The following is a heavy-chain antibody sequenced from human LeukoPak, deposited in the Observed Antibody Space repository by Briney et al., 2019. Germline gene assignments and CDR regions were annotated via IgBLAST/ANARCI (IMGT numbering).Heavy chain of an antibody. D-gene: IGHD2-21*01. V-gene: IGHV1-2*02. CDR1: GYTFTGYY. J-gene: IGHJ5*02. Sequence: ASVKVSCKASGYTFTGYYVHWVRQAPGQGLEWMGWINPNSGGTNYAQKFQGRVTMTRDTSISTSYMELSRLKSDDTAVYYCARGDLDWFDPWGQGTLVTVSS. CDR2: INPNSGGT. CDR3: ARGDLDWFDP.